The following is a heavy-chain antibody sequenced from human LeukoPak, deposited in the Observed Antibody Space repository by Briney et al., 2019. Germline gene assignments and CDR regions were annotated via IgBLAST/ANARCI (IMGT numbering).Heavy chain of an antibody. V-gene: IGHV3-23*01. D-gene: IGHD1-26*01. CDR3: TRSGTYVFDC. CDR2: ISGSDSST. Sequence: GGSLRLSCAASGFTFSIYAMSWVRQAPGKGLEWVSGISGSDSSTYNADSVKGRFAISRDNAKTSLYLQMKSLRAEDTAVYYCTRSGTYVFDCWGQGTLVTVSS. J-gene: IGHJ4*02. CDR1: GFTFSIYA.